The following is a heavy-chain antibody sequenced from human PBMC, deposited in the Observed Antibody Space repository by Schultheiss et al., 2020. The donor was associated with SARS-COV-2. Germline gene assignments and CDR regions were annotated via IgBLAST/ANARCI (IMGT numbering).Heavy chain of an antibody. CDR2: IYHSGST. CDR1: GGSISSYY. J-gene: IGHJ3*02. V-gene: IGHV4-38-2*02. D-gene: IGHD2-2*01. Sequence: SQTLSLTCTVSGGSISSYYWSWIRQPPGKGLEWIGSIYHSGSTYYNPSLKSRVTISVDTSKNQFSLKLSSVTAADTAVYYCARDCSSTSCYPGNDAFDIWGQRTMVTVSS. CDR3: ARDCSSTSCYPGNDAFDI.